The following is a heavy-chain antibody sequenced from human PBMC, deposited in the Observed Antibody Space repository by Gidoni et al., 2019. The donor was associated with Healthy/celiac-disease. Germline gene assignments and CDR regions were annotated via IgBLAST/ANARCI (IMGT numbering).Heavy chain of an antibody. D-gene: IGHD3-22*01. CDR1: GDSVSRNGAS. Sequence: HVQLQQSGPGLVKPSQPLSLTCAISGDSVSRNGASWNWIRQSPARGLEWLGRTYYSSKWYNDYAVSVKSRITIKPDTSKNQFSMQLNSVTPEDTAVYYWARAGDSSGYYYGHFDYWGQGTLVTVSS. CDR3: ARAGDSSGYYYGHFDY. V-gene: IGHV6-1*01. J-gene: IGHJ4*02. CDR2: TYYSSKWYN.